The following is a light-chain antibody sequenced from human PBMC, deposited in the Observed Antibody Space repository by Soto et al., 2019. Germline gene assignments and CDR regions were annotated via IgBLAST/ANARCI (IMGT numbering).Light chain of an antibody. CDR3: QQSYSTPMST. J-gene: IGKJ2*01. CDR2: AAS. V-gene: IGKV1-39*01. CDR1: QSISSY. Sequence: DIQMTQSPSSLSASVGDRVTITCRASQSISSYLNWYQQKPGQDPKLLIYAASSLQSGVPSRFSGSGSGTDFTLTISSLQPEDFATYYWQQSYSTPMSTFGQGTKLEIK.